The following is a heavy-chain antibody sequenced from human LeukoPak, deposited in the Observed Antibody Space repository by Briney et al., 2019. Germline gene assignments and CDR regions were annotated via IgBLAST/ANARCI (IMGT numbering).Heavy chain of an antibody. Sequence: SETLSLTCAVSGYSISSGYYWGWIRQPPGKGLEWIASIYHSGSTYYNPSLKSRVTISVDMSKNQFSLKLSSVTAADTAVYYCARGSYGHFDHWGQGTLVTVSS. D-gene: IGHD3-16*01. CDR3: ARGSYGHFDH. CDR1: GYSISSGYY. CDR2: IYHSGST. J-gene: IGHJ4*02. V-gene: IGHV4-38-2*01.